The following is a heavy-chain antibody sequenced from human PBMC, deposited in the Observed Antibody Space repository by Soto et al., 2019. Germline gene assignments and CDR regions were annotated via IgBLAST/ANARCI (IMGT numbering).Heavy chain of an antibody. Sequence: SETLSLTCAVYGGSFSGYYWSWIRQPPGKGLEWIGEINHSGSTNYNPSLKSRVTISVDTSKNQFSLKLSSVTAADTAVYYCATPHGDYVKSLRNYYFDYWGQGTLVTVSS. CDR2: INHSGST. CDR3: ATPHGDYVKSLRNYYFDY. D-gene: IGHD4-17*01. J-gene: IGHJ4*02. V-gene: IGHV4-34*01. CDR1: GGSFSGYY.